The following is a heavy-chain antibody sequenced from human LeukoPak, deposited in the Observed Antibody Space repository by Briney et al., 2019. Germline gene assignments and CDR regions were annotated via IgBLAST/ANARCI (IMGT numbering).Heavy chain of an antibody. J-gene: IGHJ4*02. Sequence: GGSLRLSCAASGFTVSTNYMSWVRQAPGKGLEWVAVISYDGSNKYYADSVKGRFTISRDNSKNTLYLQMNSLRAEDTAVYYCARERTRALDYWGQGTLVTVSS. CDR1: GFTVSTNY. V-gene: IGHV3-30*01. CDR3: ARERTRALDY. CDR2: ISYDGSNK.